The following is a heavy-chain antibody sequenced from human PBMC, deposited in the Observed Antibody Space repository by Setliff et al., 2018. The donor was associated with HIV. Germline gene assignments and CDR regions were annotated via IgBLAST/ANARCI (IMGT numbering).Heavy chain of an antibody. J-gene: IGHJ4*02. V-gene: IGHV1-2*02. CDR1: GYTFTAHH. CDR2: IIPKSGET. D-gene: IGHD5-18*01. CDR3: ARDISGYSYGYPRPEYFDY. Sequence: ASVKVSCKSSGYTFTAHHIHWVRQAPGQGPEWMGWIIPKSGETSYAEKSRGRVTMTRDTSISTAYMELSRLRSDDTAVYYCARDISGYSYGYPRPEYFDYWGQGTLVTVSS.